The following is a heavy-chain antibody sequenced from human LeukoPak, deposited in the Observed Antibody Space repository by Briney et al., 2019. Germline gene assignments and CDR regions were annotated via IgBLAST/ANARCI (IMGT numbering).Heavy chain of an antibody. CDR2: IHASGST. V-gene: IGHV4-4*07. J-gene: IGHJ4*02. D-gene: IGHD6-19*01. CDR1: GGSITSYS. Sequence: PSETLSLTCIVSGGSITSYSWSWIRQPAGKGLEWIGQIHASGSTNYNPSLKSRVAMSVDTSKNHFSLDLNSVTAADTAVYYCAGRAQSTGWSFDYWGQGALVTVSS. CDR3: AGRAQSTGWSFDY.